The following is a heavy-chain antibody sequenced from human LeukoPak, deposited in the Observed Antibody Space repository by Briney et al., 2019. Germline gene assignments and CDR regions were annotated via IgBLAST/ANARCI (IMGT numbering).Heavy chain of an antibody. Sequence: GASVKVSCKASGYTFTSYDINWVRQATGQGLEWMGWMNPNSGNTGYAQKFQGRVTMTRNTSISTAYMELSSLRSEDTAVYYCARAAHIAAAGTKYYYYYMDVWGKGTTVTVSS. V-gene: IGHV1-8*01. CDR1: GYTFTSYD. CDR3: ARAAHIAAAGTKYYYYYMDV. D-gene: IGHD6-13*01. J-gene: IGHJ6*03. CDR2: MNPNSGNT.